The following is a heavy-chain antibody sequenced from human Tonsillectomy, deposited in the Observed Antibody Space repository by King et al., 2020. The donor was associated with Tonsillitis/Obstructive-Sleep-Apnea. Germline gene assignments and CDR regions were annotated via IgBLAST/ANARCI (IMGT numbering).Heavy chain of an antibody. J-gene: IGHJ4*02. V-gene: IGHV3-74*01. D-gene: IGHD6-6*01. CDR3: AKAEAVAARSFAY. CDR2: INSDGSST. CDR1: GFTFSSYW. Sequence: VQLVESGGGLVQPGGSLRLSCAASGFTFSSYWMHLVRQAPGKGLVWVSRINSDGSSTSYADSGKGRFTIPRDNAKNTLYLQMNTLRAEDTAVYYCAKAEAVAARSFAYWGQGTLVTVSS.